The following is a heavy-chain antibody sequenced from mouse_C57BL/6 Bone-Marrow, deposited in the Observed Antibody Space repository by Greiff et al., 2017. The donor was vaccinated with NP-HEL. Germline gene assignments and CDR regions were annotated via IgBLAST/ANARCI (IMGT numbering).Heavy chain of an antibody. CDR3: ARDEAYYSNPFAY. CDR1: GFTFSSYA. D-gene: IGHD2-5*01. J-gene: IGHJ3*01. CDR2: ISDGGSYT. Sequence: EVQGVESGGGLVKPGGSLKLSCAASGFTFSSYAMSWVRQTPEKRLEWVATISDGGSYTYYPDNVKGRFTISRDNATNNLYLQMSHLKSEDTAMYYCARDEAYYSNPFAYWGQGTLVTVSA. V-gene: IGHV5-4*01.